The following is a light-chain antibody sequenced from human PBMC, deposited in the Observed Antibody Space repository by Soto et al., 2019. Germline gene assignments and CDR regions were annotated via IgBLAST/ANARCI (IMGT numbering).Light chain of an antibody. CDR3: QQYGSSPTWT. J-gene: IGKJ1*01. V-gene: IGKV3-20*01. Sequence: EIVMTQSPPTLSVSPGERAALSCRASQSISSNLAWYQQKPGQAPRLLIYGASTRATGIPDRFSSSGSGTDFTLTISRLEPEDFAVYYCQQYGSSPTWTFGQGTKVDIK. CDR1: QSISSN. CDR2: GAS.